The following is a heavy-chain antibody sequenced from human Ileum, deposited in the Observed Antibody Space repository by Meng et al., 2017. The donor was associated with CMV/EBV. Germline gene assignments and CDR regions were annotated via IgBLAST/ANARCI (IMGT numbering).Heavy chain of an antibody. V-gene: IGHV3-21*01. CDR2: ISTSSSYI. D-gene: IGHD6-6*01. CDR3: AREYSSSSGRSFDH. J-gene: IGHJ4*02. Sequence: GGSLRLSWPASGFPSRKCTINWVRQAPGKGLEWVSSISTSSSYIYYADSVQCRFTISRDNAKNSLYLQMNSLRAEDTAVYYCAREYSSSSGRSFDHWGQGTLVTVSS. CDR1: GFPSRKCT.